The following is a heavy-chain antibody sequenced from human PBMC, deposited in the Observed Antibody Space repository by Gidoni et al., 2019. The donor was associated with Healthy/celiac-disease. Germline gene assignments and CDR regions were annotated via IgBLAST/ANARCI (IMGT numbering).Heavy chain of an antibody. D-gene: IGHD2-21*01. Sequence: VQLVESGGGLVKPGGSLRLSCSASGFTFSNYSMHWVRQAPGKGLEWVSPISSSSSYIYYADSVKGRFTISRDNAKNSLYLQMNSLRAEDTSVYYCARGIAGGDQHWGQGTLVTVSS. CDR1: GFTFSNYS. CDR3: ARGIAGGDQH. V-gene: IGHV3-21*01. CDR2: ISSSSSYI. J-gene: IGHJ1*01.